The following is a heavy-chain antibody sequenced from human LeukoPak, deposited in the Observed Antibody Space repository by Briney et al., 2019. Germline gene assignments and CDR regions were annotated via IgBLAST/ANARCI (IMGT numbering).Heavy chain of an antibody. CDR2: INPSGGST. J-gene: IGHJ5*01. D-gene: IGHD3-10*01. Sequence: ASVKVSCKASGYSFTNFYIHWVRQAPGQGLGWMGIINPSGGSTNYAQKFQGRVTMTSDTSASTVYLDLSSLRSEDTAIYYCARDKSSTNWLDSWGQGTLVTVSS. V-gene: IGHV1-46*01. CDR1: GYSFTNFY. CDR3: ARDKSSTNWLDS.